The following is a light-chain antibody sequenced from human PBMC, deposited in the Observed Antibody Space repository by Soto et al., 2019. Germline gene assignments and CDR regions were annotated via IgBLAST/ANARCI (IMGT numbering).Light chain of an antibody. Sequence: QSALTQPASVSGSPGQSIAISCTGTSSDVGGYNFVSWYQQHPGKAPKLMIHEVSNRPSGIPERFSGSNSGNTATLTISRAQVGDEADYYCQVRDSITMIFGGGTKLTVL. J-gene: IGLJ2*01. V-gene: IGLV2-14*01. CDR2: EVS. CDR3: QVRDSITMI. CDR1: SSDVGGYNF.